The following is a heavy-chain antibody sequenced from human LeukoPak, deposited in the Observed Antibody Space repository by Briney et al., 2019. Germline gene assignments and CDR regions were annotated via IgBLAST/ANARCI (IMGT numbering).Heavy chain of an antibody. CDR2: IYYSGST. J-gene: IGHJ4*02. D-gene: IGHD6-13*01. V-gene: IGHV4-39*01. CDR3: ARHVGPALSSSWFLRYFDY. CDR1: GGSISSSSYY. Sequence: SETLSLTCTVSGGSISSSSYYWGWIRQPPGKGLEWIGSIYYSGSTYYNPSLKSRVTISVDTSKNQFSLKLSSVTAADTAVYYCARHVGPALSSSWFLRYFDYWGQGTLVTVSS.